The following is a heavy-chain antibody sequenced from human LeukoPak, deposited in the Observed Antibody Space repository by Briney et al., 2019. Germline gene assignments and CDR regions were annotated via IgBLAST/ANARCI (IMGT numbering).Heavy chain of an antibody. CDR2: IYHTSST. V-gene: IGHV4-38-2*02. CDR3: ARGGSRYQLLNWFDP. J-gene: IGHJ5*02. Sequence: SETLSLTCTISGYSISSGYYWAWIRQTPGKGLEWIGSIYHTSSTYRNPSLRSRVTISVDTSKNQFSLKLSSLTAADTAVYYCARGGSRYQLLNWFDPWGQGTLVTVSS. CDR1: GYSISSGYY. D-gene: IGHD2-2*01.